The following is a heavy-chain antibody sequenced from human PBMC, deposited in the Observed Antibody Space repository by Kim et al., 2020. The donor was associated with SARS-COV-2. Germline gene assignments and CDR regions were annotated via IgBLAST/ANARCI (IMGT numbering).Heavy chain of an antibody. CDR3: ARGRAGVVPSPILGIGPHYDYYAMDV. J-gene: IGHJ6*02. D-gene: IGHD2-2*02. CDR2: INHSGST. CDR1: GGSFSGFH. V-gene: IGHV4-34*01. Sequence: SETLSLTCAVYGGSFSGFHWSWIRQPPGKGLEWIGEINHSGSTNYNPSLKSRVTISVETSTSQFSLKLNLGTAADTAVYYCARGRAGVVPSPILGIGPHYDYYAMDVWGRGTTVTVSS.